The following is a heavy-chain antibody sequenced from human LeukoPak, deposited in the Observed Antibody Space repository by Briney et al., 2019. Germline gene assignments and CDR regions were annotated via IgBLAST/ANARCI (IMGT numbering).Heavy chain of an antibody. Sequence: GGSLRLSCAASRFIFDDYGMSWVRQAPGKGLEWVSGINWNGGSTGYADSVKGRFTISRDNAKNSLYLQMNSLRTEDTAVYYCARSLTMVRAYDYWGQGTLVTVSS. CDR2: INWNGGST. J-gene: IGHJ4*02. V-gene: IGHV3-20*04. CDR3: ARSLTMVRAYDY. D-gene: IGHD3-10*01. CDR1: RFIFDDYG.